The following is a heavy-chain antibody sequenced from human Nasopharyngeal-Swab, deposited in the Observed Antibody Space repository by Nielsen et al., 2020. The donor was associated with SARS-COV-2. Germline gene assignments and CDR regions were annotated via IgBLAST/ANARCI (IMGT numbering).Heavy chain of an antibody. V-gene: IGHV3-74*01. CDR3: ARVAAAGTLYYYYYMDV. Sequence: GSLRLSCAASGFTFSSYWMHWVRQAPGKGLVWVSRINSDGSSTSYADSVKGRFTISRDNAKNTLHLQMNSLRAEDTAVYYCARVAAAGTLYYYYYMDVWGKGTTVTVSS. D-gene: IGHD6-13*01. CDR2: INSDGSST. J-gene: IGHJ6*03. CDR1: GFTFSSYW.